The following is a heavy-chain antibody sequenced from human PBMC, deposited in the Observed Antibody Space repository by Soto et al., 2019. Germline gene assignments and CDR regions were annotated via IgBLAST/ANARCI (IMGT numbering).Heavy chain of an antibody. CDR2: ISAYNGNT. Sequence: ASVKVSCKASGYTFTSYGISWVRQAPGQGLEWMGWISAYNGNTNYAQKLQGRVTMTTDTSTSTAYMELRSLRSDDTAVYYCARDFYGEYHNWFDPWGQGTLVTVSS. D-gene: IGHD4-17*01. CDR1: GYTFTSYG. V-gene: IGHV1-18*01. J-gene: IGHJ5*02. CDR3: ARDFYGEYHNWFDP.